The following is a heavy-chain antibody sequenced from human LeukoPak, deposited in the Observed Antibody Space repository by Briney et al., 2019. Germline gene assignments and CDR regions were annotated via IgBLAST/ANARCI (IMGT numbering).Heavy chain of an antibody. CDR2: ISGSGGHT. CDR3: ANEYSKGDI. CDR1: GFTVSSNY. Sequence: GGSLRLSCAASGFTVSSNYMSWVRQAPGKGLEWVSAISGSGGHTYYADSVKGRFTISRDNSKNTLYLQMNSLRAEDAAVYYCANEYSKGDIWGQGTMVTVSS. V-gene: IGHV3-23*01. D-gene: IGHD4-11*01. J-gene: IGHJ3*02.